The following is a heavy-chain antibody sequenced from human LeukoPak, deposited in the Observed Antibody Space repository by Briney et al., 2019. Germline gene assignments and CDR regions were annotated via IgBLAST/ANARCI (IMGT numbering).Heavy chain of an antibody. Sequence: GGSLRLSCAASGFTFSNYAMSWVRKAPGKGLEWVSAISANGGGTYYADSVKGRFTISRDNSKNTLYLQMNSLRAEDTAVYYCAKGSSPFDYWGQGTLVTVSS. CDR3: AKGSSPFDY. CDR2: ISANGGGT. D-gene: IGHD6-13*01. J-gene: IGHJ4*02. CDR1: GFTFSNYA. V-gene: IGHV3-23*01.